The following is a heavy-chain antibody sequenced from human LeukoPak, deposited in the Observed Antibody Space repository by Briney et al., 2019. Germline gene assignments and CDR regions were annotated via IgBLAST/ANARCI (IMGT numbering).Heavy chain of an antibody. V-gene: IGHV4-59*01. D-gene: IGHD3-10*01. CDR1: GGSISSYY. Sequence: SETLSLTCTLSGGSISSYYWSWIRHPPGKGLEWIAYIHYSGSTNYNPSLKSRVTISVDTSKNQFSLKLTSVTAADTAVYYCARDRDGYWYFDLWGRGTLVTVSS. CDR2: IHYSGST. J-gene: IGHJ2*01. CDR3: ARDRDGYWYFDL.